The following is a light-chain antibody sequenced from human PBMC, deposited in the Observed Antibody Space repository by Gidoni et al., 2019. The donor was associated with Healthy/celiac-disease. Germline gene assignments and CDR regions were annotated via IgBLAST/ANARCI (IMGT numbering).Light chain of an antibody. CDR1: KLGDKY. CDR3: QAWDSSTVV. CDR2: QDS. Sequence: SYELTQPPSVPVSPGQKASIPCSGDKLGDKYACWYQQKPGQSPVLVIYQDSKRPSGFPVRFAGANSGNTATLTISGTQAMDEADYYCQAWDSSTVVFGGGTKLTVL. J-gene: IGLJ2*01. V-gene: IGLV3-1*01.